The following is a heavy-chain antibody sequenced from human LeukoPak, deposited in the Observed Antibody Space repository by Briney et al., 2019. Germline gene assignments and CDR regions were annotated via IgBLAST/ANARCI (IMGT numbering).Heavy chain of an antibody. V-gene: IGHV4-34*01. D-gene: IGHD1-14*01. CDR3: ARGNRRTKMDV. CDR2: INHSGST. J-gene: IGHJ6*04. Sequence: SETLSLTCAVYGGSFSGYYWSWIRQPPGKGLEWIGEINHSGSTNYSPSLKSRVTISVDTSKNQFSLKLSSVTAAAMAVYYCARGNRRTKMDVWGKGTTVTVSS. CDR1: GGSFSGYY.